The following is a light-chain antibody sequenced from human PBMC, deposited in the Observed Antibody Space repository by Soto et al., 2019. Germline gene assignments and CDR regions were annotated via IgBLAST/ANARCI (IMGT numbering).Light chain of an antibody. CDR1: QSVSSN. J-gene: IGKJ4*01. CDR3: QQYDNRPFT. V-gene: IGKV1-33*01. Sequence: QITHSPSSLSASVRDKVAITWRASQSVSSNLNWYQQKPGQAPKLLIYDASTMETGVPSRFSGSGSGTDFTLTISSLQSEDIAVYYCQQYDNRPFTFGEGTKVDI. CDR2: DAS.